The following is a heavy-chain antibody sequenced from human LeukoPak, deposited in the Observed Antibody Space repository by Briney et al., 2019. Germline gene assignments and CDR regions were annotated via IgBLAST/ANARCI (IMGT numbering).Heavy chain of an antibody. Sequence: GGSLRLSCAASGFTFSSYAMSWVRQAPGKGLEWVSAISGSGGSTYYADSVKGRFTISRDNSKNTQYLQTNSLRAEDTAVYYCAKDREYYDILTGSPFDYWGQGTLVTVSS. CDR3: AKDREYYDILTGSPFDY. V-gene: IGHV3-23*01. J-gene: IGHJ4*02. CDR2: ISGSGGST. CDR1: GFTFSSYA. D-gene: IGHD3-9*01.